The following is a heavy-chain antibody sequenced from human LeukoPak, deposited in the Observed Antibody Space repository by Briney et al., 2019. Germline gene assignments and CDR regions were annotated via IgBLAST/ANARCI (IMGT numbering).Heavy chain of an antibody. J-gene: IGHJ4*02. CDR2: IWHDGSAT. Sequence: GGSLRLSCTACVFTFRRYGMHWVRQAPGKGLEWVTFIWHDGSATYYADSVKGRFTSSRDNSKSTVYLEVNSLRPQDTAVYYCARLMVGQAGVGATHLDYWGQGTLLSVSS. CDR1: VFTFRRYG. CDR3: ARLMVGQAGVGATHLDY. V-gene: IGHV3-30*02. D-gene: IGHD1-26*01.